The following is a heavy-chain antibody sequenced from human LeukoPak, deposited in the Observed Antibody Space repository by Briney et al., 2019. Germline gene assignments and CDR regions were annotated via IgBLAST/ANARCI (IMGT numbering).Heavy chain of an antibody. CDR1: GGSISGFY. CDR3: AAVPESYYTVYYFNY. J-gene: IGHJ4*02. Sequence: PSETLSLTCTVSGGSISGFYWSWIRQPPGKGLESIGYIYYSGSTNFNPSLKSRVTISVDTSKNQFSLKLTSVTAADTAVYYCAAVPESYYTVYYFNYWGQGTLVTVSS. CDR2: IYYSGST. D-gene: IGHD3-10*01. V-gene: IGHV4-59*12.